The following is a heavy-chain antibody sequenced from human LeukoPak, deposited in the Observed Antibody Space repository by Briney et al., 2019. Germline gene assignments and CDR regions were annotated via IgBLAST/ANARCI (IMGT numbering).Heavy chain of an antibody. CDR1: GFTFDDYG. CDR2: INWNGGST. Sequence: GGSLRLSCAASGFTFDDYGMSWVRQAPGKGLEWVSGINWNGGSTGYADSVKGRFTISRDNAKNSLYLQMNSLRAEDTALYHCARNSGSYYYYYYMDVWGKGTTVTISS. J-gene: IGHJ6*03. CDR3: ARNSGSYYYYYYMDV. V-gene: IGHV3-20*01. D-gene: IGHD1-26*01.